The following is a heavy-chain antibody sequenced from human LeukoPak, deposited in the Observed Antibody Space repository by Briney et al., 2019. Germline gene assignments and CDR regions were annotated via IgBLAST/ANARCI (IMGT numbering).Heavy chain of an antibody. D-gene: IGHD6-19*01. V-gene: IGHV3-21*06. CDR2: ISSSSTQT. CDR3: ARGGQGRIAVADGGFDY. CDR1: GFTFSSLT. Sequence: PGGSLRLSCVASGFTFSSLTMNWVRQAPGKGLEWVSAISSSSTQTHYADSVKGRFTISRDNAKNSLYLQMNSLRAEDTAVYFCARGGQGRIAVADGGFDYWGQGTLVTVSS. J-gene: IGHJ4*02.